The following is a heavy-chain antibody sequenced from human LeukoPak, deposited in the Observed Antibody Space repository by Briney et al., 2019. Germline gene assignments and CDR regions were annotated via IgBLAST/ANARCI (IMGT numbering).Heavy chain of an antibody. J-gene: IGHJ3*02. D-gene: IGHD2-21*02. CDR1: GFTFSSYW. V-gene: IGHV3-7*01. CDR2: IKQDGSEK. Sequence: GGSLRLSCAASGFTFSSYWMSWVRQAPGKGLEWVANIKQDGSEKYYVDSVKGRFTISRDNAKNSLYLQMNSLRAEDTAVYYCALKCGGDCSESAFDIWGQGTMVTVSS. CDR3: ALKCGGDCSESAFDI.